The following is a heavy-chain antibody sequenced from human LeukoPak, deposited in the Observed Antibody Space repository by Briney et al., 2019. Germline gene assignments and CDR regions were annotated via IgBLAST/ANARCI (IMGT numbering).Heavy chain of an antibody. CDR1: GYTFTSYD. Sequence: ASVKVSCKASGYTFTSYDINWVRQATGQGLEWMGWMNPNSGNTGYAQKFQGRVTMTRNTSISTAYMELSSLRSEDTAVYYCARNVLLWFGELDYWGQGTLVTVSS. CDR2: MNPNSGNT. CDR3: ARNVLLWFGELDY. D-gene: IGHD3-10*01. V-gene: IGHV1-8*01. J-gene: IGHJ4*02.